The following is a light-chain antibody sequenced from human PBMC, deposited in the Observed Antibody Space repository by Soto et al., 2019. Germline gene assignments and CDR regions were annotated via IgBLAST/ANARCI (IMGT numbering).Light chain of an antibody. CDR3: CSYASSTTLKL. V-gene: IGLV2-23*01. Sequence: SALTQPASVSGSPGQSITISCTGTSSDVGSDNLVSWYQQHPGKAPKLIIYEGSRRPSGVSSRFSGYKSDITASLTISGLQAEEESDYYCCSYASSTTLKLFGGGTKLTVL. CDR2: EGS. CDR1: SSDVGSDNL. J-gene: IGLJ3*02.